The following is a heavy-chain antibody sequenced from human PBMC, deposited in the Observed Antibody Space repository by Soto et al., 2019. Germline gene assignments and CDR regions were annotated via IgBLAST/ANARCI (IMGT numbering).Heavy chain of an antibody. CDR3: ARHLPYCGGDCYSLDY. J-gene: IGHJ4*02. D-gene: IGHD2-21*02. V-gene: IGHV4-59*08. CDR1: GGSISSYY. CDR2: IYYSAST. Sequence: SETLPLTWTVSGGSISSYYWSWIRQPQGKGLEWIGYIYYSASTNYSPSLKSRVTISVDTSKNQFSLNLSSVTAADTAVYYCARHLPYCGGDCYSLDYWGQGTLVTVS.